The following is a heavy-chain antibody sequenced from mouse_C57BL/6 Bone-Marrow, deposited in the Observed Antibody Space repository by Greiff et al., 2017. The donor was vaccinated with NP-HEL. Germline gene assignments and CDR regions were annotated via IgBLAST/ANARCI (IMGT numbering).Heavy chain of an antibody. CDR3: ARAYYSNYYWFAY. V-gene: IGHV5-6*01. Sequence: EVQVVESGGDLVKPGGSLKLSCAASGFTFSSYGMSWVRQTPDKRLEWVATISSGGSYTYYPDSVKGRFTISRDNAKNTLYLQMSSLKSEDTAMYYCARAYYSNYYWFAYWGQGTLVTVSA. CDR1: GFTFSSYG. CDR2: ISSGGSYT. J-gene: IGHJ3*01. D-gene: IGHD2-5*01.